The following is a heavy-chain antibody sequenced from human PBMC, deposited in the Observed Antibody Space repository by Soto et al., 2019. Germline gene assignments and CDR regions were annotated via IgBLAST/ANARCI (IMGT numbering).Heavy chain of an antibody. Sequence: KTSETLSLTCTVSGDAIYIGGYYWTWIRQHPGKGLEWIGYIYHTGKTYYNPSLESRVTMSVDTSKNQFSLKLASVTAADTAVYYCAREGSSTANWIDPWGQGTLVTVYS. CDR2: IYHTGKT. D-gene: IGHD2-2*01. CDR3: AREGSSTANWIDP. CDR1: GDAIYIGGYY. V-gene: IGHV4-31*03. J-gene: IGHJ5*02.